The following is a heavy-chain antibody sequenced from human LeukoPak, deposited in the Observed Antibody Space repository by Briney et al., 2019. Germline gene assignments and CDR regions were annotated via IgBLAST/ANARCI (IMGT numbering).Heavy chain of an antibody. Sequence: GGSLRLSCAATGFSVNNLYMSWVRQAPGKGLEWVSVIYSGDRTYYADSVKGRFTISRDTSKNTVYLQMNSLRPEETAVYYCARDGEYSYGYGFDYWGQGTLVTVSS. J-gene: IGHJ4*02. CDR1: GFSVNNLY. CDR3: ARDGEYSYGYGFDY. V-gene: IGHV3-66*01. D-gene: IGHD5-18*01. CDR2: IYSGDRT.